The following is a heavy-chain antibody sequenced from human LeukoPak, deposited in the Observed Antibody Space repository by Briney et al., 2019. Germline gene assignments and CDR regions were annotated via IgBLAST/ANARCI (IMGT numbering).Heavy chain of an antibody. CDR3: ARFSGDY. CDR2: ISGSTSSN. CDR1: GFRFSDYY. J-gene: IGHJ4*02. V-gene: IGHV3-11*06. Sequence: PGRSLRLSCTASGFRFSDYYMSWVRHTPGEGLEWISYISGSTSSNYTTYSESVKVPLSISRVNAKNAVYLQMKNFTTEDAAMYYWARFSGDYWGQGILVSVAS.